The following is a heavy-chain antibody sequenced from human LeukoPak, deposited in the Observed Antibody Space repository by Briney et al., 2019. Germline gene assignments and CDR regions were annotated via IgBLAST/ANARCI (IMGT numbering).Heavy chain of an antibody. J-gene: IGHJ3*02. Sequence: GGSLRLSCAASGFTFSSYGMHWVRQAPGKGLEWVAFIRYGGSNKYYADSVKGRFTISRDNSKNTLYLQMNSLRAEDTAVYYCAKVLVGCSSTSCYTRDHAFDIWGQGTMVTVSS. CDR1: GFTFSSYG. V-gene: IGHV3-30*02. CDR3: AKVLVGCSSTSCYTRDHAFDI. CDR2: IRYGGSNK. D-gene: IGHD2-2*02.